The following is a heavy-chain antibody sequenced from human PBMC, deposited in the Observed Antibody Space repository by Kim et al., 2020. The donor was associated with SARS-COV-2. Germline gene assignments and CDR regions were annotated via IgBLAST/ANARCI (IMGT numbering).Heavy chain of an antibody. CDR2: IYYRGST. V-gene: IGHV4-39*01. J-gene: IGHJ4*02. Sequence: SETLSLTCTVSGGSISSSTYYWGWIRQPPGKGLEWIGTIYYRGSTYYNPSLKSRVTISVDTSKNQFSLRLSSVTAADTAMYYCARMYTISWYFDYWGQGTLVTVSS. CDR3: ARMYTISWYFDY. CDR1: GGSISSSTYY. D-gene: IGHD6-6*01.